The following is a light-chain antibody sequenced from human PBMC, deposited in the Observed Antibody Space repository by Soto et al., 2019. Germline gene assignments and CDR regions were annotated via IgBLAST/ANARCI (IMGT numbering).Light chain of an antibody. CDR2: DAS. CDR1: QCMNSW. J-gene: IGKJ2*01. V-gene: IGKV1-5*01. CDR3: QQYKSYSSSDT. Sequence: DIQVTQSPSTLSASVGDRVKITCRASQCMNSWLAWYQQKPGKAPKLLIYDASSLQSGVPSRFSGIGSGTAGTLSISGMQPDDFATYSCQQYKSYSSSDTFGQGTKVEIK.